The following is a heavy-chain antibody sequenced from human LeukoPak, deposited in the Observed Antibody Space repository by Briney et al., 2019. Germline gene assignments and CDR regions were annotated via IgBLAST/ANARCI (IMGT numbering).Heavy chain of an antibody. J-gene: IGHJ4*02. CDR1: GYTFTGYY. CDR3: ARDFVDYDILTGYPDY. Sequence: ASVKVSCKASGYTFTGYYKHWVRQAPGQGLEWMGWINPNSGGTNYAQKFQGRVTMTRDTSISTAYTELSRLRSDDTAVYYCARDFVDYDILTGYPDYWGQGTLVTVSS. CDR2: INPNSGGT. D-gene: IGHD3-9*01. V-gene: IGHV1-2*02.